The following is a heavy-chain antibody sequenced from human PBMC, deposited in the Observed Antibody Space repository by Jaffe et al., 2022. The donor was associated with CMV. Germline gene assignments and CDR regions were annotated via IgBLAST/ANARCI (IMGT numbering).Heavy chain of an antibody. CDR2: IGPTGYAT. CDR1: GFTFSTYA. J-gene: IGHJ4*02. Sequence: ELQLVESGGGLAQPGGSLRLSCAASGFTFSTYAMIWVRQTPGKGLQWVSGIGPTGYATNYIDSVRGRFSISRDDSISTLYLQMNSLRAEDTAIYYCAKVIDRSQWRLMPDYWGQGVLVTVSS. CDR3: AKVIDRSQWRLMPDY. V-gene: IGHV3-23*04. D-gene: IGHD2-2*01.